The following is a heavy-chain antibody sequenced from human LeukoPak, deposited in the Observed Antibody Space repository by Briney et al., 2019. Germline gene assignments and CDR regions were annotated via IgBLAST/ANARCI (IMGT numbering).Heavy chain of an antibody. J-gene: IGHJ5*02. D-gene: IGHD3-3*01. Sequence: SETLSLTCAVSGGSISSGGYSWSWIRQPPGKGLEWIGEINHSGSTNYNSSLKSRVTISVDTSKNQFSLKLSSVTAADTAVYYCARRPPFWSGYDGGQVWFDPWGQGTLVTVSS. CDR3: ARRPPFWSGYDGGQVWFDP. CDR2: INHSGST. CDR1: GGSISSGGYS. V-gene: IGHV4-34*01.